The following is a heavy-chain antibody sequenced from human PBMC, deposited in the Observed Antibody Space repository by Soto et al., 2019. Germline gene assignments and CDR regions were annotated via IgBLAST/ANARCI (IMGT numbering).Heavy chain of an antibody. CDR3: ATLWEEAGDNDSGAYYYYGMDV. V-gene: IGHV4-39*01. CDR2: IYYSGST. CDR1: GGSISSSSYY. D-gene: IGHD3-22*01. Sequence: PLETLSLTCTVSGGSISSSSYYWGLIRQPPGKGLEWIGSIYYSGSTYYNPSLKSRVTISVDTSKNQFSLKLSSVTAADTAVYYCATLWEEAGDNDSGAYYYYGMDVWGQGTTVTVSS. J-gene: IGHJ6*02.